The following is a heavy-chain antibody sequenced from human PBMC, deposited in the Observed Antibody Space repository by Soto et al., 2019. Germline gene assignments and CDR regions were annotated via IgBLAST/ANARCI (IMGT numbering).Heavy chain of an antibody. CDR2: IYYSGST. J-gene: IGHJ6*02. Sequence: SETLSRTCTVSGGSISSYYWSWIRQPPGKGLEWIGYIYYSGSTNYNPSLKSRVTISVDTSKNQFSLKLSSVTAADTAVYYCARGYDFWGYYYYGMDVWGQGTTVTVSS. CDR1: GGSISSYY. V-gene: IGHV4-59*01. CDR3: ARGYDFWGYYYYGMDV. D-gene: IGHD3-3*01.